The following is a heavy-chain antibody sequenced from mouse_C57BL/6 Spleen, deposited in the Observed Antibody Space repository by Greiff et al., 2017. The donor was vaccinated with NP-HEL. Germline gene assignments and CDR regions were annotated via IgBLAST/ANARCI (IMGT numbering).Heavy chain of an antibody. CDR2: IDPSDSET. D-gene: IGHD2-4*01. V-gene: IGHV1-52*01. J-gene: IGHJ3*01. CDR1: GYTFTSYW. Sequence: VQLQQPGAELVRPGSSVKLSCKASGYTFTSYWMHWVKQRPIQGLEWIGNIDPSDSETHYNQKFKDKATLTVDKSSSTAYMQLSSLTSGDSAVYYCARKGVYDYDVWFAYWGQGTLVTVSA. CDR3: ARKGVYDYDVWFAY.